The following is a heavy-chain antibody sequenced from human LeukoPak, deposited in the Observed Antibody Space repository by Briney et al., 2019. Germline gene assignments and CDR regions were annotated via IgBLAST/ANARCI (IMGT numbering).Heavy chain of an antibody. Sequence: SVKVSCKTSGGPFSSHAINWVRQASGQGLEWVGRITPILGLRNSAQKFQGRITITADKSTTTVSMALTSLTSEDTAVYFCARGRGSRTGFNGDYLDYWGQGTLVTVTS. CDR2: ITPILGLR. D-gene: IGHD3/OR15-3a*01. V-gene: IGHV1-69*04. J-gene: IGHJ4*02. CDR1: GGPFSSHA. CDR3: ARGRGSRTGFNGDYLDY.